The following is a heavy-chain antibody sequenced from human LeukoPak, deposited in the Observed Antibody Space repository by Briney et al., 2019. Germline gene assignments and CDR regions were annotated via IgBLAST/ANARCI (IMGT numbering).Heavy chain of an antibody. D-gene: IGHD3-16*02. CDR1: GFTFSSYV. Sequence: GRSLRLSCAASGFTFSSYVMYWVRQAPGKGLEWVAVISYDGSNKYYADSVKGRFTISRDNSKNTLYLQMNSLRAEDTAVYFCTREGVYSPDPTSYHRLPFDIWGKGTVVIVSS. J-gene: IGHJ3*02. CDR2: ISYDGSNK. V-gene: IGHV3-30-3*01. CDR3: TREGVYSPDPTSYHRLPFDI.